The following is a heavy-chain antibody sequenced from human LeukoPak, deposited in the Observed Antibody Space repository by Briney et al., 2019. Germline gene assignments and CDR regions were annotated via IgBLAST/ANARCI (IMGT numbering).Heavy chain of an antibody. CDR2: INPNSGGT. D-gene: IGHD5-18*01. Sequence: ASVKVSCKASGYTFTGYYMHWVRQAPGQGLEWMGRINPNSGGTNYAQKFQGRVTMTRDTSISTAYMELSRLRSDDTAVYYCARDPEGVAWMQLWSLDYWGQGTLVTVSS. CDR3: ARDPEGVAWMQLWSLDY. CDR1: GYTFTGYY. J-gene: IGHJ4*02. V-gene: IGHV1-2*06.